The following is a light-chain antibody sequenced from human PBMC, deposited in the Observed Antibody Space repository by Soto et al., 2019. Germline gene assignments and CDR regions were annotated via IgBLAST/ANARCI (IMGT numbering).Light chain of an antibody. CDR2: WAS. J-gene: IGKJ1*01. V-gene: IGKV4-1*01. CDR3: QQYYSTPRT. Sequence: DIVMTQSPDSLGVSLGERATFNCKSSQSVLYSSNNKNYLAWYQQKPGQPPKLLIYWASTRDSGVPDRFSGSGSGTDFTLTISSLQAEDVAVYYCQQYYSTPRTFGQGTKVELK. CDR1: QSVLYSSNNKNY.